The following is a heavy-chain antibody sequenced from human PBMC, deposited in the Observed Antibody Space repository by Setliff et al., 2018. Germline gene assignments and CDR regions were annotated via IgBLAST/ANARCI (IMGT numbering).Heavy chain of an antibody. CDR2: VIQVGSG. V-gene: IGHV3-23*01. J-gene: IGHJ4*02. Sequence: PGESLKISCATSGFTFRDYSMVWARQVPGKGLEWVAGVIQVGSGVYADSVKGRSTISRDNSKNNFFLQINNLRAADTATYYCAKDRVNDGFWDFDSWGQGIVVTVSS. CDR3: AKDRVNDGFWDFDS. CDR1: GFTFRDYS. D-gene: IGHD1-26*01.